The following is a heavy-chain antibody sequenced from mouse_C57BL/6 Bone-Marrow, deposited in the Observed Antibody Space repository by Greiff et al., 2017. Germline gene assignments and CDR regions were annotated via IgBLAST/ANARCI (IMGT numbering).Heavy chain of an antibody. V-gene: IGHV1-19*01. Sequence: VQLQQSGPVLVKPGASVKMSCKASGYTFTDYYMNWVKQSHGKSLEWIGVINPYNGGTSYNQKFKGKATLTVDKSSSTAYMELNSLTSEDSAVYYCDIYYYGSLDYWGQGTTLTVSS. J-gene: IGHJ2*01. CDR1: GYTFTDYY. D-gene: IGHD1-1*01. CDR3: DIYYYGSLDY. CDR2: INPYNGGT.